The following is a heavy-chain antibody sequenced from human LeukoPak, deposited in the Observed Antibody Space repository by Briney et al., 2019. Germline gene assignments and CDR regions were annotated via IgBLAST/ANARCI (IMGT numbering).Heavy chain of an antibody. CDR3: AREVNCGGSCLYFGL. D-gene: IGHD2-15*01. Sequence: PGGSLRLSCAASGFTFSEHDMSWVRQAPGMGLEWVSYITRSSSYTNYVDSVKGRFSISRDNAKNSLYLQMNSLRAGDTAVYYCAREVNCGGSCLYFGLWGRGTLVTVSS. V-gene: IGHV3-11*05. CDR2: ITRSSSYT. J-gene: IGHJ2*01. CDR1: GFTFSEHD.